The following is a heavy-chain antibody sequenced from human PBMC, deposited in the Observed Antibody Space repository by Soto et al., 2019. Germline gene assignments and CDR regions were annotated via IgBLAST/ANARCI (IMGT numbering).Heavy chain of an antibody. D-gene: IGHD6-13*01. J-gene: IGHJ4*02. V-gene: IGHV4-61*01. Sequence: SETLSLTCTVSGGSVSSGSYYWSWIRQPPGKGLEWIGYIYYSGSTNYNPSLKSRVTISVDTSKNQFSLKLSSVTAADTAVYYCASSYLCCSWYAVYLYYWGQGTLVPVSA. CDR2: IYYSGST. CDR1: GGSVSSGSYY. CDR3: ASSYLCCSWYAVYLYY.